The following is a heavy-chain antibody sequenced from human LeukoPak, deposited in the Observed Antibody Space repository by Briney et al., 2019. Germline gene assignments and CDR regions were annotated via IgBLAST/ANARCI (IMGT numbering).Heavy chain of an antibody. CDR2: IIPIFGTA. CDR3: ARSNLNYSSGSMRVWNWFDP. D-gene: IGHD3-10*01. V-gene: IGHV1-69*13. CDR1: GGTFSSYA. J-gene: IGHJ5*02. Sequence: GASVKVSCKASGGTFSSYAISWVRQAPGQGLEWMGGIIPIFGTANYAQKFQGRVTITADESTSTAYMELSSLRSEDTAVYYCARSNLNYSSGSMRVWNWFDPWGQGTLVTVSS.